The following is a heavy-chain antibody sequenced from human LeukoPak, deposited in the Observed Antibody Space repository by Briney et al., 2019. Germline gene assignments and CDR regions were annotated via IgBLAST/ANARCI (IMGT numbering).Heavy chain of an antibody. CDR2: VNEDGSEE. D-gene: IGHD2/OR15-2a*01. CDR3: AKDMSTTSLYNWFDP. CDR1: GFTFSRQS. Sequence: GGSLRLSCAASGFTFSRQSMSWVRQAPGKGLEWVANVNEDGSEENYVDSVKGRFTISRDNAVKSLYLQMNSLRAEDTAVYFCAKDMSTTSLYNWFDPWGQGTLVTVSS. V-gene: IGHV3-7*01. J-gene: IGHJ5*02.